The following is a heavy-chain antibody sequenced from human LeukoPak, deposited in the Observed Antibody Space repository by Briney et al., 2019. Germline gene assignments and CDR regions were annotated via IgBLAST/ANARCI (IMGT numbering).Heavy chain of an antibody. CDR3: ARGPYYYDSRPFQH. J-gene: IGHJ1*01. Sequence: TSETLSLTCTVSGGSISSYYWSWIRQPPGKGLEWIGYIYYSGSTNYNPSLKSRVAISVDTSKNQFSLKLSSVTAADTAVYYCARGPYYYDSRPFQHWGQGTLVTVSS. D-gene: IGHD3-22*01. CDR2: IYYSGST. CDR1: GGSISSYY. V-gene: IGHV4-59*01.